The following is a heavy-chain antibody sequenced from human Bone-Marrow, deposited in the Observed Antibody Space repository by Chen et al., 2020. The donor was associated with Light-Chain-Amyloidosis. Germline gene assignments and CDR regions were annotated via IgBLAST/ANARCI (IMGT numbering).Heavy chain of an antibody. J-gene: IGHJ1*01. Sequence: QVQLVQSGAEVKKPGASVKVSCKVSGYTLTELSMHWVRQAPGKGLEWMGGFDPEDGETIYAQKFQGRGTMTEDTSTDTAYMELSSLRSEDTAVYYCATALWAYYYDSSGSLPEYFQHWGQGTLVTVSS. V-gene: IGHV1-24*01. CDR3: ATALWAYYYDSSGSLPEYFQH. CDR1: GYTLTELS. CDR2: FDPEDGET. D-gene: IGHD3-22*01.